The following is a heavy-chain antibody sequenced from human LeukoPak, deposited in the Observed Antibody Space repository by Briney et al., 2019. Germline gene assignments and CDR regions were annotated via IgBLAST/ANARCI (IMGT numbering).Heavy chain of an antibody. J-gene: IGHJ4*02. Sequence: GGSLRLSCAASGFTFSSYGMHWVRQAPGKGLEWVAVISHDGSNKYYADSVKGRFTISRDNSKNTLYLQMNSLRAEDTAVYYCAKNGDSSGYYFVPVLYYFDYWGQGTLVTVSS. D-gene: IGHD3-22*01. V-gene: IGHV3-30*18. CDR2: ISHDGSNK. CDR1: GFTFSSYG. CDR3: AKNGDSSGYYFVPVLYYFDY.